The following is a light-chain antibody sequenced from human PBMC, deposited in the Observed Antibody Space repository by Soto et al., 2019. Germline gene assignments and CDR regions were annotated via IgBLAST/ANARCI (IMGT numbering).Light chain of an antibody. CDR1: QSVSSY. J-gene: IGKJ4*01. V-gene: IGKV3-11*01. Sequence: EIVLTQSPATLSLSPGERATLSCRASQSVSSYLAWYQQKPGQAPRLLIYDASNMATGVPARFSGSGSGTDFTLTLSSLEPEHFAVYYCQQRSNWPLTFGGGTKVEIK. CDR2: DAS. CDR3: QQRSNWPLT.